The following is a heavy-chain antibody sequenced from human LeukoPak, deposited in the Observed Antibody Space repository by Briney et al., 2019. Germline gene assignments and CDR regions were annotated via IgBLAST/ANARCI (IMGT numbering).Heavy chain of an antibody. CDR2: ISAYNGNT. J-gene: IGHJ4*02. V-gene: IGHV1-18*03. Sequence: GASVKVSCKASGYTFTSYGISWVRQAPGQGLEWMGWISAYNGNTNYAQKLQGRVTMTTDTSTSTAYMELRSLRSDDMAVYYCATWASGLSYFDYWGQGTLVTVSS. CDR3: ATWASGLSYFDY. CDR1: GYTFTSYG. D-gene: IGHD3-10*01.